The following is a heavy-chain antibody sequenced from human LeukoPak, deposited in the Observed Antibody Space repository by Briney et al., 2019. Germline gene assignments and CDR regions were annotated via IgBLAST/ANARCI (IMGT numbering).Heavy chain of an antibody. J-gene: IGHJ5*02. CDR2: ISAYNGNT. V-gene: IGHV1-18*01. D-gene: IGHD2-2*01. CDR1: GYTFSSYG. CDR3: ARDVGDIVTIPAAISVP. Sequence: ASVKVSCKASGYTFSSYGISWVRQAPGQGLERMGWISAYNGNTNYAQMVHGRVTMTTDTSTSTAYMEVRSLRSDDTAMYYCARDVGDIVTIPAAISVPWGQGTLVTVSS.